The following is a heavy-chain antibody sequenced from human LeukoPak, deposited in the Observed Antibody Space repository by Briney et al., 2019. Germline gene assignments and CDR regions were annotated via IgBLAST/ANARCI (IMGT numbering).Heavy chain of an antibody. CDR1: GFIFSNYW. D-gene: IGHD1-26*01. Sequence: GGSLRLSCAASGFIFSNYWMSWVRQAPGKGLEWVAYIKYNGSEKDYVDSVKGRFTISRDNAKNSLFLQMNSLRAEDTSVYYCARSPQWELPDYWGQGTLVTVSS. V-gene: IGHV3-7*01. CDR3: ARSPQWELPDY. J-gene: IGHJ4*02. CDR2: IKYNGSEK.